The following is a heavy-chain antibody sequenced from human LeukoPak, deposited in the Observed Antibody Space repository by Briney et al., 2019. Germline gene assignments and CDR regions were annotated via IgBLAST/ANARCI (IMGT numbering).Heavy chain of an antibody. CDR2: ISWDGGST. V-gene: IGHV3-43D*03. J-gene: IGHJ4*02. D-gene: IGHD6-13*01. CDR1: GFTFDDYA. Sequence: GGSLRLSCAASGFTFDDYAMHWVRQAPGKGLEWVSLISWDGGSTYYADSVKGRFTISRDNSKNSLYLQMNSLRAEDTALYYCAKGAVGPSIAAAGTLDYWGQGTLVTVSS. CDR3: AKGAVGPSIAAAGTLDY.